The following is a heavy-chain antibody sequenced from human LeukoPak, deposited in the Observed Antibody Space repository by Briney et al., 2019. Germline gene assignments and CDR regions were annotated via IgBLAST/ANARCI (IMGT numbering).Heavy chain of an antibody. D-gene: IGHD6-13*01. V-gene: IGHV4-31*03. CDR3: ARAGSAAAYYFDY. Sequence: TSQTLSLTCTLSGGSTTSVGYYWSWIRQHPGKGLEWIGYIYYSGSTYYNPSLKSRVTISVDTSKNQFSLKLSSVTVADTAVYYCARAGSAAAYYFDYWGQGTLATVSS. J-gene: IGHJ4*02. CDR2: IYYSGST. CDR1: GGSTTSVGYY.